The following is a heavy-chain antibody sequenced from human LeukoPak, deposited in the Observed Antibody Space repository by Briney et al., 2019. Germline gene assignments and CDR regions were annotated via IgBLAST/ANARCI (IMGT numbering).Heavy chain of an antibody. CDR1: AFTFSSYA. D-gene: IGHD2-2*01. Sequence: GGSLRLSCAASAFTFSSYAMSWVRQAPGKGLEWVAFIRYDGSNKYYADSVKGRFTISRDNSKNTLYLQMNSLRAEDTAVYYCAKRGEYCSSTSCFDYWGQGTLVTVSS. J-gene: IGHJ4*02. CDR2: IRYDGSNK. V-gene: IGHV3-30*02. CDR3: AKRGEYCSSTSCFDY.